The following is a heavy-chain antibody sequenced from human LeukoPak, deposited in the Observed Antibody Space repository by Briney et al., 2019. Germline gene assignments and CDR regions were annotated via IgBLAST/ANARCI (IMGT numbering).Heavy chain of an antibody. CDR3: ARDPAADLYDFWSGTIGY. CDR1: GFTFSSYE. Sequence: GGSLRLSCAASGFTFSSYEMNWVRQAPGKGLEWVSSISSSSSYIYYADSVKGRFTISRDNAKNSLYLQMNSLRAEDTAVYYCARDPAADLYDFWSGTIGYWGQGTLVTVSS. V-gene: IGHV3-21*01. CDR2: ISSSSSYI. J-gene: IGHJ4*02. D-gene: IGHD3-3*01.